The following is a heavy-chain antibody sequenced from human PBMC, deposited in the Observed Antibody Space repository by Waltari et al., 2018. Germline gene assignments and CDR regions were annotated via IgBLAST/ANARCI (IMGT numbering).Heavy chain of an antibody. V-gene: IGHV3-48*04. J-gene: IGHJ4*02. CDR2: ISSSSSTI. CDR1: GFTFSSYS. Sequence: EVQLVESGGGLVQPGGSLRLSCAASGFTFSSYSMNWVRQAPGKGLEWVSYISSSSSTIYYADSGKGRFTISRDNAKNSLYLQMNSLRAEDTAVYYCARGAYCSSTSCYPDYWGQGTLVTVSS. D-gene: IGHD2-2*01. CDR3: ARGAYCSSTSCYPDY.